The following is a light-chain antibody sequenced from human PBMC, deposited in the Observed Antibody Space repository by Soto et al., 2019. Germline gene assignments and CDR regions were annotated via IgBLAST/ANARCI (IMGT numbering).Light chain of an antibody. V-gene: IGKV1-33*01. J-gene: IGKJ5*01. CDR2: DAS. CDR1: QDISKN. Sequence: IQMTQSPSSLSASVGDRVTITCQASQDISKNLTWYQQKPGKAPKLLIYDASSLQTGVPSRFRGSGSATHFTVTISSLQPEDVATYYCQQYDNLLPITFGQGTRLEIK. CDR3: QQYDNLLPIT.